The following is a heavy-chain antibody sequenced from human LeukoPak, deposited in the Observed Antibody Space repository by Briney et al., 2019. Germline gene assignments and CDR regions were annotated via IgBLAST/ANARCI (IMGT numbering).Heavy chain of an antibody. CDR3: ARVRGSYSFDY. D-gene: IGHD1-26*01. CDR2: ISSSSGDT. J-gene: IGHJ4*02. V-gene: IGHV3-11*06. Sequence: KPRGSRRLSCAASGFTFSDYYMSWIGQAPGKGLEWVSYISSSSGDTSYADSVKGRFTISRDNAKNSLFLQMNSLRAEDTAIYYCARVRGSYSFDYCGQGALVTVSS. CDR1: GFTFSDYY.